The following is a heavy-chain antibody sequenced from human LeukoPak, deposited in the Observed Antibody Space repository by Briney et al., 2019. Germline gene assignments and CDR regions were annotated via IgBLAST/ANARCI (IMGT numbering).Heavy chain of an antibody. J-gene: IGHJ1*01. CDR3: ARRADSYDSSCYVH. CDR1: GYTFTSFD. D-gene: IGHD3-22*01. CDR2: MNPNSGNT. Sequence: GASVKVSCKASGYTFTSFDINWVRQATGQGLEWMGWMNPNSGNTGYAQKFQGRVTMTGSTSISTAYMELSSLTSEDTAVYYCARRADSYDSSCYVHWGQGTLVTVSS. V-gene: IGHV1-8*01.